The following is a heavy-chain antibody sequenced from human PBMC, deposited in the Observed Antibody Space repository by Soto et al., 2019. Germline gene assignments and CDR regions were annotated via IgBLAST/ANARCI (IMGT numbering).Heavy chain of an antibody. CDR1: GGSVNGYY. CDR2: INHTGGT. J-gene: IGHJ5*02. CDR3: ATRITVFGLLIPPFDP. D-gene: IGHD3-3*01. V-gene: IGHV4-34*01. Sequence: SETLSLTCAVYGGSVNGYYWNWIRQPPGKGLEWIGEINHTGGTHYNPSLESRVTMSVDTSKNQFSLRLSSVTAADTAIYYCATRITVFGLLIPPFDPWGQGTQVTVSS.